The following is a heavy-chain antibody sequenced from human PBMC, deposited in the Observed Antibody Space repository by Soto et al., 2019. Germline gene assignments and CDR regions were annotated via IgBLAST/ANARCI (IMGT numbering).Heavy chain of an antibody. D-gene: IGHD3-16*01. V-gene: IGHV3-23*01. CDR1: GFSFSNYA. J-gene: IGHJ4*02. Sequence: EVQLLESGGGLVQPGGSLRLSCAASGFSFSNYAMTWVRQAPGKGLEWVSTIDGSGVTTFYADSVQGRFTISRDNSKNTVYLQMSGLRDGDSAIYYCAKDVGRPEVWGQGTLVTVSS. CDR3: AKDVGRPEV. CDR2: IDGSGVTT.